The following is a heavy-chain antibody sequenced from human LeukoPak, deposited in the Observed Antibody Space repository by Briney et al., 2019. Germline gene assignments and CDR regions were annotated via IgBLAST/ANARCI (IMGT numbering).Heavy chain of an antibody. CDR3: ARDLYYYDSSGFFDY. CDR2: ISYDGSNK. Sequence: GGSLRLSCAVSGFTFSLYWMSWVRQAPGKGLEWVAVISYDGSNKYYADSVKGRFTISRDNSKNTLYLQMNSLRAEDTAVYYCARDLYYYDSSGFFDYWGQGTLVTVSS. V-gene: IGHV3-30*03. CDR1: GFTFSLYW. J-gene: IGHJ4*02. D-gene: IGHD3-22*01.